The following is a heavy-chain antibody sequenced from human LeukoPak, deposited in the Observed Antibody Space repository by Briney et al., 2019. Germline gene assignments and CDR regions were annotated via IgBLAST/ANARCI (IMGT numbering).Heavy chain of an antibody. CDR3: AAVYCSGGSCLGLSRY. V-gene: IGHV1-2*02. D-gene: IGHD2-15*01. Sequence: ASVKVSCKASGYTFTGYYMHWVRQAPGQGLEWMGWINPNSGGTNYAQKFQGRVTMTRDTSISTAYMELSRLRSDDTAVYYCAAVYCSGGSCLGLSRYWGQGTLVTVSS. J-gene: IGHJ4*02. CDR2: INPNSGGT. CDR1: GYTFTGYY.